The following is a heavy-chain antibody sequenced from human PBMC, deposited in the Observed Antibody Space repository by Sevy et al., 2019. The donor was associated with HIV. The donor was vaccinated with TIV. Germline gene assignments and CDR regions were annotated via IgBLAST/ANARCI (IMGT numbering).Heavy chain of an antibody. Sequence: GGSLRLSCAASGFTFSKYWMHWVRHAPGKGLEWVSLINYHGNTTNYADSVKGRFTISRDNAKYTLFLQMNSLRAEDTAVYDCARDLPQASDPDGPSPSDYFDYWGQGTLVTVSS. CDR1: GFTFSKYW. J-gene: IGHJ4*02. CDR2: INYHGNTT. CDR3: ARDLPQASDPDGPSPSDYFDY. D-gene: IGHD2-21*01. V-gene: IGHV3-74*01.